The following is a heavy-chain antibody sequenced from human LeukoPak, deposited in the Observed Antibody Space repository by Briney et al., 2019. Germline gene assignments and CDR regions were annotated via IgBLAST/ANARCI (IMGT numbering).Heavy chain of an antibody. D-gene: IGHD3-9*01. J-gene: IGHJ4*02. Sequence: GGSLRLSCAASGFTFSSYWINWVRQAPGKGLVWVSRINSDGSSTSYADSVKGRFTISRDNAKNTLYLQMNSLRAEDRAVYYCAREGDYDILTGYYKGIDYWGQGTLVTVSS. V-gene: IGHV3-74*01. CDR1: GFTFSSYW. CDR2: INSDGSST. CDR3: AREGDYDILTGYYKGIDY.